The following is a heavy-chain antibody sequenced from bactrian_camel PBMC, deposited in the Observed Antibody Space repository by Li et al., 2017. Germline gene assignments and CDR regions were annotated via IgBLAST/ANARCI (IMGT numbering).Heavy chain of an antibody. CDR1: GFGASSYC. CDR3: AAESGGSVVRGDFCFPNY. J-gene: IGHJ4*01. Sequence: HVQLVESGGGSVQAGGPLRLSCAVSGFGASSYCMGWFRQAPGKEREGIALIDSTDGKTDYTDAVKGRFKISKDDAKNTMFLQMDSLQPEDTAMYFCAAESGGSVVRGDFCFPNYWGQGTQVTVS. V-gene: IGHV3S6*01. D-gene: IGHD2*01. CDR2: IDSTDGKT.